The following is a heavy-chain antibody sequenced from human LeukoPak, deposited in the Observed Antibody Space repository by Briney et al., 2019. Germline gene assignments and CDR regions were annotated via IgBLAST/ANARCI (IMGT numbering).Heavy chain of an antibody. CDR2: ISSSSSYI. V-gene: IGHV3-21*01. CDR3: ARDGEDYDSSGYYYYFDY. CDR1: GFTFSSYS. D-gene: IGHD3-22*01. Sequence: PGGSLRLSCAASGFTFSSYSMNWVRQAPGKGLEWVSSISSSSSYIYYADSVKGRFTISRDNAKNSLYLQMNSLRAEDTAVYYCARDGEDYDSSGYYYYFDYWGQGTLVTVSS. J-gene: IGHJ4*02.